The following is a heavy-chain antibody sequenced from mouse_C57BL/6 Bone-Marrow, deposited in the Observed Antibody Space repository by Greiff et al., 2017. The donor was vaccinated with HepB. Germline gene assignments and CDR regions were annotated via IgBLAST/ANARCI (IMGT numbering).Heavy chain of an antibody. V-gene: IGHV5-12*01. Sequence: EVKLMESGGGLVQPGGSLKLSCAASGFTFSDYYMYWVRQTPEKRLEWVAYLSNGGGSTYYPDTVKGRFTISRDNAKNTLYLQMSRLKSEDTAMYYCARHDGNYGDWYFDVWGTGTTVTVSS. J-gene: IGHJ1*03. CDR2: LSNGGGST. CDR1: GFTFSDYY. CDR3: ARHDGNYGDWYFDV. D-gene: IGHD2-1*01.